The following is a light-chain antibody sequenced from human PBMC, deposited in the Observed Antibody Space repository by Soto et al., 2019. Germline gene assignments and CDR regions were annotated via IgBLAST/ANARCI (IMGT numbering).Light chain of an antibody. CDR2: GAY. J-gene: IGKJ5*01. CDR3: QQYNNWPPIT. Sequence: EIVMTQSPATLSVSPGERATLSCRASQSVSSNLAWYQQKPGQAPRLLXYGAYTRATGIPATFSGSGSGTEFTLTISSLQSEDFAVYYCQQYNNWPPITFGQGTRLEIK. CDR1: QSVSSN. V-gene: IGKV3-15*01.